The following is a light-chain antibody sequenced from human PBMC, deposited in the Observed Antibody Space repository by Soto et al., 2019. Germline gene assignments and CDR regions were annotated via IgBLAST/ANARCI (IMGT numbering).Light chain of an antibody. CDR2: GAS. CDR3: QQYGSSPFT. CDR1: QSVSSSY. V-gene: IGKV3-20*01. J-gene: IGKJ3*01. Sequence: EIVLTQSPVTLSLSPGVRATLSCRASQSVSSSYLAWYQQKPGQAPRLLIYGASSRATGIPDRFSGSGSGTDFTLTISRLEPEDFAVYYCQQYGSSPFTFGPGTKVDIK.